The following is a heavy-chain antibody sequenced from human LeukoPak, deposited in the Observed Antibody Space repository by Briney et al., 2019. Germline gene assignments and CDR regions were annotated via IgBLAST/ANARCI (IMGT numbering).Heavy chain of an antibody. J-gene: IGHJ4*02. CDR1: GFTFSHYT. D-gene: IGHD2-2*01. V-gene: IGHV3-21*06. Sequence: PGGSLRLSCAASGFTFSHYTMNWIRQAPGKGLEWVASISGGSTYIFYSPSVGGRVYPGSRGGRRFTVSRDDAKNTLFLQMNSLSAEDAAVYYCARPPVRYCSSTSCFDYWGQGTLVTVSS. CDR2: ISGGSTYI. CDR3: ARPPVRYCSSTSCFDY.